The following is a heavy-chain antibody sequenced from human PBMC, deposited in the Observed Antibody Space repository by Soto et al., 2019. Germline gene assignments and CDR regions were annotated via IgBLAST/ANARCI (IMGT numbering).Heavy chain of an antibody. CDR3: AKDRSENFWVYYYAMDV. CDR2: ISGSSSGT. D-gene: IGHD6-19*01. V-gene: IGHV3-23*01. Sequence: PGGSLRLSCEASGFNFGAYAMSWVRQAPGKGLEWVSGISGSSSGTYYTVSVKGRFTISRDNSKNTVYLQMNSLRGEDTAVYYCAKDRSENFWVYYYAMDVWGQGTAVTVSS. CDR1: GFNFGAYA. J-gene: IGHJ6*02.